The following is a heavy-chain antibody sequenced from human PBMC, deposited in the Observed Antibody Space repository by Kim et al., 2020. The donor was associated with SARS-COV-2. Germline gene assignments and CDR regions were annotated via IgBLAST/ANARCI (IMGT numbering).Heavy chain of an antibody. CDR3: AKDSAPLLWFSELPQDY. V-gene: IGHV3-23*01. CDR2: ISGSGGRT. D-gene: IGHD3-10*01. Sequence: GGSLRLSCAASGFTFSSYAMSWVRQAPGKGLEWVSAISGSGGRTYYADSAKGRFTISRDNSKNTLYLQMNSLRAEDTAVYYCAKDSAPLLWFSELPQDYWGQGTLVTVSS. CDR1: GFTFSSYA. J-gene: IGHJ4*02.